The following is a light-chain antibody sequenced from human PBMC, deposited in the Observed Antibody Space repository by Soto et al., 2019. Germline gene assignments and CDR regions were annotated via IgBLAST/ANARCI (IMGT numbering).Light chain of an antibody. CDR1: QSVSSY. J-gene: IGKJ5*01. CDR3: QQRSNWPPFT. Sequence: EIVLTQSRATLSLSPWERATLSCRASQSVSSYLAWYQQKPGQAPRLLIYDASNRATGIPARFSGSGSGTDFTLTISSLEPEDFAVYYCQQRSNWPPFTFGQGTRLEIK. V-gene: IGKV3-11*01. CDR2: DAS.